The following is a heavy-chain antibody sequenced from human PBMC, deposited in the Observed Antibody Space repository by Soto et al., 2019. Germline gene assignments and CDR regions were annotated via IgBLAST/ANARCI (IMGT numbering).Heavy chain of an antibody. CDR2: IIPIFGTA. CDR1: GGTFSSYA. J-gene: IGHJ6*02. D-gene: IGHD6-6*01. Sequence: QVQLVQSGAEVKKPGSSVKVSCKASGGTFSSYAISWVRQAPGQGLEWMGGIIPIFGTANYAQKFQGRVTITADESTSTAYMELSSLRSEDTAVYFCARFEYSSSDGYCYYGMDVWGQGTTVTVSS. CDR3: ARFEYSSSDGYCYYGMDV. V-gene: IGHV1-69*01.